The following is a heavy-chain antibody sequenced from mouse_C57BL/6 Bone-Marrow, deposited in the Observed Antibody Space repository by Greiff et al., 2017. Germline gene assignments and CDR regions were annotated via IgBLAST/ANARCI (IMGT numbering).Heavy chain of an antibody. D-gene: IGHD2-12*01. V-gene: IGHV1-55*01. Sequence: QVQLQQPGAELVKPGASVKMSCKASGYTFTSYWITWVKPRPGQGLAWFGDIYPGSGRTNYNEKFKSKATMTVDTSASTAYMQLSSLTSEDSAVDYGARMRDNYDAVFACWGQGTLVTVTA. CDR2: IYPGSGRT. CDR3: ARMRDNYDAVFAC. CDR1: GYTFTSYW. J-gene: IGHJ3*01.